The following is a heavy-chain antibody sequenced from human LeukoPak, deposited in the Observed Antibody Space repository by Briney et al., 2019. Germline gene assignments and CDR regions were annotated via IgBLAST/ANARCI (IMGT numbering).Heavy chain of an antibody. Sequence: PGGSLRLSCAASGFTVSSNYMSWVRQVPGKGLEWVSVIYSGGSTYYADSVKGRFTISRDNSKNTLYLQMNSLRAENTAVYYCARVEGCGGDCYTFDYWGQGTLVTVSS. J-gene: IGHJ4*02. D-gene: IGHD2-21*01. V-gene: IGHV3-66*02. CDR1: GFTVSSNY. CDR2: IYSGGST. CDR3: ARVEGCGGDCYTFDY.